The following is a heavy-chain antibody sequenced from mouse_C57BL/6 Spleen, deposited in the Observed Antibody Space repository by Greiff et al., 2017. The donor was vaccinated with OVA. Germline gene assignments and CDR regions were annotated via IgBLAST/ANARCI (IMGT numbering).Heavy chain of an antibody. D-gene: IGHD3-3*01. CDR3: ARDRDAGYYFDY. CDR2: IYPGDGDT. V-gene: IGHV1-82*01. J-gene: IGHJ2*01. CDR1: GYAFSSSW. Sequence: VMLVESGPELVKPGASVKISCKASGYAFSSSWMNWVKQRPGKGLEWIGRIYPGDGDTNYNGKFKGKATLTADKSSSTAYMQLSSLTSEDSAVYFCARDRDAGYYFDYWGQGTTLTVSS.